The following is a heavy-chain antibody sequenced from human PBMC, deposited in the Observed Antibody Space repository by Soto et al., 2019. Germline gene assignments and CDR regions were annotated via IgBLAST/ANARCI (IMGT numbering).Heavy chain of an antibody. CDR2: ISGSDGST. Sequence: VQLLESGGGLVQPGGSLRLFCAASGFTFSTYVMSWVRQAPGKGLEWVSGISGSDGSTYYADSVKGRFTISRDNSKNTLFLQMNSLRAEDTAVYYCAKDRAFTRTIGFDYWGQGTLVTVSS. J-gene: IGHJ4*02. V-gene: IGHV3-23*01. CDR3: AKDRAFTRTIGFDY. CDR1: GFTFSTYV.